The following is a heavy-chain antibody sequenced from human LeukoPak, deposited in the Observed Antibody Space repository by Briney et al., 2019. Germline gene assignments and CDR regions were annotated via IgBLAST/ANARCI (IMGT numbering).Heavy chain of an antibody. Sequence: SETLSLTCAVYGGSFSVYYWSWIRQPPGKGLEWIGEISRGGSTNYSPSLKSRVTISLDTSKNQVFLKLSSVTPADTAMYYCGLSTTKATTRTIDYWGQGALVTVSS. CDR2: ISRGGST. D-gene: IGHD4-17*01. V-gene: IGHV4-34*01. J-gene: IGHJ4*02. CDR3: GLSTTKATTRTIDY. CDR1: GGSFSVYY.